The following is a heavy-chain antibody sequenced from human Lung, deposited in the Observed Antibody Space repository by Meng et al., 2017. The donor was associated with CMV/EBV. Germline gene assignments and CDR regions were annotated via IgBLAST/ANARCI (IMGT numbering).Heavy chain of an antibody. CDR1: GDSISTYY. D-gene: IGHD5-12*01. V-gene: IGHV4-59*01. J-gene: IGHJ6*02. Sequence: SETLSLXXTVSGDSISTYYWNWLRQSPGKGLEWIGYISDSVSTNYNPSLKSRVAFSLDTSKNQFSLKLSSVTAADTAVYSSARFDIDVEGYYALDVWGQGXTVTVSS. CDR3: ARFDIDVEGYYALDV. CDR2: ISDSVST.